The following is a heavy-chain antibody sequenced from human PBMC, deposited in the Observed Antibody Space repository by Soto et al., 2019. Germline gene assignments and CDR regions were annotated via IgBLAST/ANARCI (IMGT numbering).Heavy chain of an antibody. CDR3: ASLGRRGSGSYV. CDR1: GGSISSSSYY. CDR2: IYYSGST. D-gene: IGHD3-10*01. J-gene: IGHJ4*01. V-gene: IGHV4-39*01. Sequence: PSETLSLTCTVSGGSISSSSYYWGWIRQPPGKGLEWIGSIYYSGSTYYNPSLKSRVTISVDTSKNQFSLKLSSVTAADTAVYYCASLGRRGSGSYVWGQGTLVTVSS.